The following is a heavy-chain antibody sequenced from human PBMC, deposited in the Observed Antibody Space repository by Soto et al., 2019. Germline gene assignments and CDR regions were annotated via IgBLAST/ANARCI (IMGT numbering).Heavy chain of an antibody. CDR3: AKPTNPWNYYYYMDV. V-gene: IGHV3-30*18. CDR1: GFTFSSYG. Sequence: PGGSLRLSCAASGFTFSSYGMHWVRQAPGKGLEWVAVISYDGSNKYYADSVKGRFTISRDNSKNTLYLQMNSLRAEDTAVYYCAKPTNPWNYYYYMDVWGKGTTVTVSS. CDR2: ISYDGSNK. J-gene: IGHJ6*03. D-gene: IGHD1-1*01.